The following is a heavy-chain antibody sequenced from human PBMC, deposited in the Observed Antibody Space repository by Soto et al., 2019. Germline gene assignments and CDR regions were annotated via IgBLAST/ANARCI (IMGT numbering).Heavy chain of an antibody. Sequence: EVQLVESGGGLIQPGESLRLSCSTSGFTFSDSYMDWVRQAPGKGLEWVGRTKNKAASYATEYAASVKGRFSISRDHWQNSLYLQMNSVKSAATAVYYCTVRRSGIDFGAAWRQGTHVIFSS. V-gene: IGHV3-72*01. J-gene: IGHJ4*02. D-gene: IGHD3-10*01. CDR3: TVRRSGIDFGAA. CDR2: TKNKAASYAT. CDR1: GFTFSDSY.